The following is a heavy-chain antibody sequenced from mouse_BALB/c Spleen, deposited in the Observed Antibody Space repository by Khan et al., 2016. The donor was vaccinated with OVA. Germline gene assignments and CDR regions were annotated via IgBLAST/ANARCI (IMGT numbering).Heavy chain of an antibody. J-gene: IGHJ1*01. CDR3: TRRDYHAYYWFFDV. V-gene: IGHV1-18*01. D-gene: IGHD1-2*01. Sequence: EVQLQQSGPELVKPGASVRISCKTSGYTFTEYTMHWVKQSHGKSLEWLGGFNPNNGGTSYNQKFKGKATLTVDKSSSTAYMELRSLTSEDSAVYYCTRRDYHAYYWFFDVWGAGTTVTVSS. CDR2: FNPNNGGT. CDR1: GYTFTEYT.